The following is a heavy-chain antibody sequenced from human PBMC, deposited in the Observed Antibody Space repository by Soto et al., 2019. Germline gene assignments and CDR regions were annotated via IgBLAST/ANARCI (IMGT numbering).Heavy chain of an antibody. J-gene: IGHJ4*02. CDR1: GDSISSHDW. D-gene: IGHD3-3*01. CDR3: VRNGYYSLDY. V-gene: IGHV4-4*02. CDR2: IHHSGGT. Sequence: QVQLQESGPGLVKPSGTLSLTCAVSGDSISSHDWWSWVRQPPNKGLEWIAEIHHSGGTNYNPSLMSRDTISVYNSKNQFSLKLISATAADTAVYYCVRNGYYSLDYWGQGTLVSVSS.